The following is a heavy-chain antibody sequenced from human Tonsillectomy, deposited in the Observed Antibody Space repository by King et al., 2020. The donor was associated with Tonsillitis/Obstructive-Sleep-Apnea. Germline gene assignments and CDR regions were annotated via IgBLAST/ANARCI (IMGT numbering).Heavy chain of an antibody. Sequence: QLVQSGAEVRKPGASVKVSCKTSGYPFSVYAIHWVRQAPRQSLEWMGWIHGGSGDTKYSQKCQGRITITRDLFASTAYMELSSLTSEDTAVYYCARDEDYWGQGTLVTVS. CDR3: ARDEDY. V-gene: IGHV1-3*01. CDR1: GYPFSVYA. J-gene: IGHJ4*02. CDR2: IHGGSGDT.